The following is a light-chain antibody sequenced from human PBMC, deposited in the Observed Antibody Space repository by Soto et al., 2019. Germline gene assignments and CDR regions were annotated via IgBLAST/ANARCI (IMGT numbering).Light chain of an antibody. CDR3: QQCNNWPLT. Sequence: ILMTQSPATLSLAPGERATLSCRASQSVSSNLAWYQQKPGQAPRLLIYGASTRATGIPARFSGSGSGTEFTLTISSLESEDFAVYYCQQCNNWPLTFGGGTKVDI. CDR1: QSVSSN. V-gene: IGKV3-15*01. CDR2: GAS. J-gene: IGKJ4*02.